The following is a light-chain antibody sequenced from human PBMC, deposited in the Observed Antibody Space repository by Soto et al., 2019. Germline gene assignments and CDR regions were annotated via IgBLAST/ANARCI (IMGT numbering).Light chain of an antibody. Sequence: QSVLTQPASVSGSPGQSITISCAGTISDFGSYNRVSWYQQHPGKAPKLIIYEGSNRPSGISNRYSGSKSGNMASLTISGLQAEDEADYYCFSYAGGVTSVFGAGTKVTVL. CDR1: ISDFGSYNR. CDR3: FSYAGGVTSV. CDR2: EGS. V-gene: IGLV2-23*01. J-gene: IGLJ1*01.